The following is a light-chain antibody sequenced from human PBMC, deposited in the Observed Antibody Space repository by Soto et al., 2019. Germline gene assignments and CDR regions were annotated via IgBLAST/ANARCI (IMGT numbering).Light chain of an antibody. CDR3: QQRSVRPST. V-gene: IGKV3-11*01. CDR2: GAS. Sequence: IVMTQSPATLSVSPGGRATLSCRASQSISTKLAWYQQKPGQAPRLLIYGASTRAPGIPVRFSGSGSATDFTLTISSLEPEDVAIYYCQQRSVRPSTFGQGTRLEIK. CDR1: QSISTK. J-gene: IGKJ5*01.